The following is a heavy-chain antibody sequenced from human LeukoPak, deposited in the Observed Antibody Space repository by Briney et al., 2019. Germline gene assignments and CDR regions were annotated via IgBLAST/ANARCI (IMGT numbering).Heavy chain of an antibody. V-gene: IGHV3-21*01. D-gene: IGHD3-22*01. J-gene: IGHJ3*02. Sequence: GGSLRLSCAASGFTFSSSGMNWVRQAPGKGLEWVSSISSGSSYIYYADSVKGRFTISRDNAKNSLFLQMDSLRAEDTAVYYCAREPTYYYDSSGYYSAFDIWGQGTMVTVSS. CDR3: AREPTYYYDSSGYYSAFDI. CDR2: ISSGSSYI. CDR1: GFTFSSSG.